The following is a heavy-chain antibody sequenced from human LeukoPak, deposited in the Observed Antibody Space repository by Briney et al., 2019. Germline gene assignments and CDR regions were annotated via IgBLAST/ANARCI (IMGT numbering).Heavy chain of an antibody. CDR1: GYTFTSYG. CDR3: ARLGFGESPGVMDV. D-gene: IGHD3-10*01. Sequence: GASVKVSCKASGYTFTSYGISWVRQAPGQGLEWMGWISAHNGNTNYALKLQGRVTMTTDTSTSTAYMELRSLRSDDTAVYYCARLGFGESPGVMDVWGQGTTVTVSS. V-gene: IGHV1-18*01. J-gene: IGHJ6*02. CDR2: ISAHNGNT.